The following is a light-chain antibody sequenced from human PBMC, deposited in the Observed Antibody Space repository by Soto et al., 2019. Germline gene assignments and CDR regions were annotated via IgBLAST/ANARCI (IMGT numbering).Light chain of an antibody. V-gene: IGKV1-27*01. J-gene: IGKJ4*01. CDR1: QGISNY. CDR2: AAS. Sequence: DVPMTQAPSSLSASVGDRVTITCRASQGISNYLAWYQQKPGKVPKLLIYAASILQSGVPSRFSGSGSGTDFTLTISSLQPEDVATYSCQKYNSAPRTFGGGTKVEIK. CDR3: QKYNSAPRT.